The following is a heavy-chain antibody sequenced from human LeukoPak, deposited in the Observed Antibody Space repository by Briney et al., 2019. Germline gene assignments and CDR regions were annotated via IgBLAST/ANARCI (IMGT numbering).Heavy chain of an antibody. CDR2: TYYRSKWYN. V-gene: IGHV6-1*01. D-gene: IGHD6-19*01. Sequence: SQTLSLTCAISGDSVSSNSATWNWIRQSPSRGLEWLGKTYYRSKWYNDYAASVKSRITINSDTSKSQFSLQLNSVTAEDTAMYYCVRGGSGRGYGMDVWGQGTTVTVSS. CDR3: VRGGSGRGYGMDV. CDR1: GDSVSSNSAT. J-gene: IGHJ6*02.